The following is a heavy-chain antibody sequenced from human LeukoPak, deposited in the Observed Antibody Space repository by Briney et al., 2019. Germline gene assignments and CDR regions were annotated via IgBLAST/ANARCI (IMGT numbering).Heavy chain of an antibody. J-gene: IGHJ4*02. Sequence: ASVKVSCKASGYTFTSYDINWVRRATGQGLEWMGWMNPNSGNTGYAQRFQGRVTITRNTSISTAYMELSSLRSEDTAVYYCARGTYYYDSSGYLFDYWGQGTLVTVSS. V-gene: IGHV1-8*03. CDR3: ARGTYYYDSSGYLFDY. CDR1: GYTFTSYD. D-gene: IGHD3-22*01. CDR2: MNPNSGNT.